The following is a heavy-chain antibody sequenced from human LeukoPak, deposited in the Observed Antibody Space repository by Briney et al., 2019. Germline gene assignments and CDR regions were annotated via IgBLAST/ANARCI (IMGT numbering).Heavy chain of an antibody. D-gene: IGHD1-26*01. CDR3: ATTLWAWEGHYYYMDV. J-gene: IGHJ6*03. V-gene: IGHV4-59*01. CDR2: IYYSGST. Sequence: SETLSLTCTVSGGSISSYYWSWLRQPPGKGLEWIGYIYYSGSTNYNPSLKSRVTISVATAKNQFSLKLSSVTAADTAVYYCATTLWAWEGHYYYMDVWGKGTTVTVSS. CDR1: GGSISSYY.